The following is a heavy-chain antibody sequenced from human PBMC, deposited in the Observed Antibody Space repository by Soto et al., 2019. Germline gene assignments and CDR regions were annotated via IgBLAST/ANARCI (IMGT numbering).Heavy chain of an antibody. CDR3: ARDLQAGDDNVNWFAP. J-gene: IGHJ5*02. CDR2: IAYDGSNK. Sequence: QVQLVESGGGVVQPGRSLRLTCVASGFSISRSAMHWVRQAPGKGLEWVAVIAYDGSNKWYAASAKGRFTISRDNSKNTLYLDMSSLRAEDTAVYFCARDLQAGDDNVNWFAPWGQGTLVTVSS. D-gene: IGHD1-1*01. V-gene: IGHV3-30-3*01. CDR1: GFSISRSA.